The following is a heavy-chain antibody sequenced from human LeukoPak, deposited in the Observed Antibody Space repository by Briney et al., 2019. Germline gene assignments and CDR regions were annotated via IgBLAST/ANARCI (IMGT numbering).Heavy chain of an antibody. CDR2: ISGSGSTI. Sequence: GGSLRPSCAASGFTFSNYYMSWIRQAPGKGLEWVSYISGSGSTIYYADSVKGRFTISRDNAKNTLYLQMNSLRAEDTAVYYCAREGNYDTETYYYYGMDVWGQGTTVTVSS. D-gene: IGHD3-9*01. V-gene: IGHV3-11*01. J-gene: IGHJ6*02. CDR1: GFTFSNYY. CDR3: AREGNYDTETYYYYGMDV.